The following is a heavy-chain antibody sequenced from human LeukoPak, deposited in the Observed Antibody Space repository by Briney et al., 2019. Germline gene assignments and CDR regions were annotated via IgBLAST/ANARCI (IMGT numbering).Heavy chain of an antibody. CDR3: ARGRYCSGGSCTYYYYYGMDV. J-gene: IGHJ6*02. CDR1: GFTFSSYA. CDR2: ISGSGGST. V-gene: IGHV3-23*01. D-gene: IGHD2-15*01. Sequence: GGSLRLSCAASGFTFSSYAMSWVRQAPGKGLEWVSAISGSGGSTYYADSVKGRFTISRDNSKNTLYLQMNSLRAEDTAVYYCARGRYCSGGSCTYYYYYGMDVWGQGTTVTVSS.